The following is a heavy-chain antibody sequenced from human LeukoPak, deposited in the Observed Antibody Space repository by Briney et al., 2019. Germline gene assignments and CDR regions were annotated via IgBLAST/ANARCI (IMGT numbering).Heavy chain of an antibody. D-gene: IGHD6-19*01. Sequence: SETLSLTCAVYGGSFSGYYWSWIRQPPGKGLEWIGEINHSGSTNYNPSLESRVTISVDTSKNQFSLKLSSVTAADTAVYYCARGRGEQWRAFDYWGQGTLVTVSS. CDR3: ARGRGEQWRAFDY. CDR1: GGSFSGYY. CDR2: INHSGST. V-gene: IGHV4-34*01. J-gene: IGHJ4*02.